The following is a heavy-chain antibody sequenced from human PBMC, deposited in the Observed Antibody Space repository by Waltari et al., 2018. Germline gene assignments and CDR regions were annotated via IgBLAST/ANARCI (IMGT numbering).Heavy chain of an antibody. D-gene: IGHD2-2*01. J-gene: IGHJ4*02. V-gene: IGHV3-23*01. CDR2: ISGPGLTT. CDR3: AKVGGVAAAEFQFDF. CDR1: GCPFLSYS. Sequence: EVQLLESGGGLVQPGESLRLSCAAPGCPFLSYSISWVRQGPGKGLEWVSVISGPGLTTYYADSVKGRFSISRDNSRSTLYLQINSLRGDDTAVYYCAKVGGVAAAEFQFDFWGRGTLVTVSS.